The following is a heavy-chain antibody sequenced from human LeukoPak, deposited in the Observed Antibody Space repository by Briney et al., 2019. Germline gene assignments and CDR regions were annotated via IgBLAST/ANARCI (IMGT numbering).Heavy chain of an antibody. V-gene: IGHV1-18*01. CDR2: ISAYNGYT. CDR3: AREGRLGELSLYRFDAFDY. CDR1: GYTFTNYG. Sequence: ASVKVSCKASGYTFTNYGFSWVRQAPGQGLEWMGWISAYNGYTDYAQKLQFRVTMTTDTSTSTAYMELRSLRSDDTAVYYCAREGRLGELSLYRFDAFDYWGQGTLVTVSS. J-gene: IGHJ4*02. D-gene: IGHD3-16*02.